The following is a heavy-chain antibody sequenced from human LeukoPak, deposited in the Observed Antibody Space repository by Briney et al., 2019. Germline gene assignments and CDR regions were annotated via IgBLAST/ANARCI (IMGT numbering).Heavy chain of an antibody. CDR3: ARALYYYGSGSYYSPEYFQH. V-gene: IGHV4-34*01. Sequence: TSETLSLTCAVYGGSFSGYYWSWIRQPPGKGLEWIGEINHSGSTNYNPSLKSRVTISVDTSKNQFSLKLSSVTAADTAVHYCARALYYYGSGSYYSPEYFQHWGQGTLVTVSS. CDR2: INHSGST. D-gene: IGHD3-10*01. J-gene: IGHJ1*01. CDR1: GGSFSGYY.